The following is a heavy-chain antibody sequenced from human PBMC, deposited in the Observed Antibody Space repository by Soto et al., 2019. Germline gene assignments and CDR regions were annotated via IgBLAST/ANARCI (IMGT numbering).Heavy chain of an antibody. D-gene: IGHD6-19*01. CDR2: ISSSSSTI. J-gene: IGHJ5*02. CDR3: ASEGSPPWGGWSYNWFDP. Sequence: EVQLVESGGGLVQPGGSLRLSCAASGFTFSSYSMNWVRQAPGKGLEWVSYISSSSSTIYYADSVKGRFTISRDNAKNSLYLQMNSLRDEDTAVYYCASEGSPPWGGWSYNWFDPWGQGTLVTVSS. CDR1: GFTFSSYS. V-gene: IGHV3-48*02.